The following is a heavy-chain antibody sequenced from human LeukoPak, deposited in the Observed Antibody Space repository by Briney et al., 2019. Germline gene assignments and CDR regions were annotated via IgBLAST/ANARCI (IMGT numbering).Heavy chain of an antibody. CDR1: GFTFSSYG. CDR3: AKAPGLYCSGGSCYSWQDSYYYYMDV. V-gene: IGHV3-23*01. J-gene: IGHJ6*03. D-gene: IGHD2-15*01. CDR2: ISGSGGST. Sequence: PGGSLRLSCAASGFTFSSYGMSWVRQAPGKGLEWVSAISGSGGSTYYADSVKGRFTISRDNSKNTLYLQMNSLRAEDTAVYYCAKAPGLYCSGGSCYSWQDSYYYYMDVWGKGTTVTISS.